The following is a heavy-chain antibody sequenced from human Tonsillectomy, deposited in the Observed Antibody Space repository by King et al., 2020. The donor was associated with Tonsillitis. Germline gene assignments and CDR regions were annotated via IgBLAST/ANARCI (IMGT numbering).Heavy chain of an antibody. CDR2: ISYDGSNK. V-gene: IGHV3-30*18. CDR3: ANGRVAATPWYFDY. J-gene: IGHJ4*02. Sequence: VQLVESGGGVVQPGRSLRLSCAASGFTFNNYGMHWVSQAPGKGLEWVAFISYDGSNKYYADSMEGRFNISRDNSKNTLFLQMDSLIPEATAVNYCANGRVAATPWYFDYWGQGTLVTVSS. D-gene: IGHD2-15*01. CDR1: GFTFNNYG.